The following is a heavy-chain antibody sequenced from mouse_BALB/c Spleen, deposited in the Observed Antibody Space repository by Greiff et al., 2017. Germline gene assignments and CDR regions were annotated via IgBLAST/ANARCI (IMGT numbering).Heavy chain of an antibody. Sequence: EVMLVESGGGLVKPGGSLKLSCAASGFTFSDYYMYWVRQTPEKRLEWVATISDGGSYTYYPDSVKGRFTISRDNAKNNLYLQMSSLKSEDTAMYYCARGQIYDGYYRYFDVWGAGTTVTVAS. D-gene: IGHD2-3*01. V-gene: IGHV5-4*02. CDR2: ISDGGSYT. CDR1: GFTFSDYY. CDR3: ARGQIYDGYYRYFDV. J-gene: IGHJ1*01.